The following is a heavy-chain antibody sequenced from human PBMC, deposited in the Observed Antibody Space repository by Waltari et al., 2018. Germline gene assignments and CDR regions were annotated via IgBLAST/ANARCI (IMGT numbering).Heavy chain of an antibody. D-gene: IGHD4-17*01. CDR2: IYSGGNP. Sequence: GVRRASGKRLTLVSVIYSGGNPYYGDAVKGRFTISRDSSKNTRYLQMNSLRAEDTAFDCCARSDYVDYGIDWGQRTLVTVSS. J-gene: IGHJ4*02. V-gene: IGHV3-53*01. CDR3: ARSDYVDYGID.